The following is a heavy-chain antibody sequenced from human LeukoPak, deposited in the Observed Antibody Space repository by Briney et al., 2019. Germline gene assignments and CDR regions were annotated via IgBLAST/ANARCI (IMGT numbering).Heavy chain of an antibody. D-gene: IGHD1-26*01. CDR3: AREGPIVGATHLVDY. V-gene: IGHV1-2*02. CDR1: GYTFTDYY. Sequence: ASVKVSCKASGYTFTDYYMHWVRQAPGQGLEWMGWINPNSGGTNYAQKFQGRVTMTRDTSISTAYMELGRLRSDDTAVYYCAREGPIVGATHLVDYWGQGTLVTVSS. J-gene: IGHJ4*02. CDR2: INPNSGGT.